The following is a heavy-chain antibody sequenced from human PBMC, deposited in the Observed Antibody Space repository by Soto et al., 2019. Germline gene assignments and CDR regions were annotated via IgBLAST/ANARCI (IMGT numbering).Heavy chain of an antibody. CDR1: GYTFTNFG. D-gene: IGHD1-26*01. CDR2: ISAYNGNT. V-gene: IGHV1-18*01. CDR3: ARDGGSYDAFDI. J-gene: IGHJ3*02. Sequence: ASVKVSCKASGYTFTNFGISWVRQAPGQGLEWMGWISAYNGNTNYAQKFQGRVTITRDTSASTAYMELSSLRSEDTAVYYCARDGGSYDAFDIWGQGTMVTVSS.